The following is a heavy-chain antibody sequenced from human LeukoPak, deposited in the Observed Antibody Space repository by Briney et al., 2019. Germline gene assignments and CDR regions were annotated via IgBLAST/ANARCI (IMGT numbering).Heavy chain of an antibody. J-gene: IGHJ5*02. D-gene: IGHD3-3*01. CDR3: TRTTYYDFWSGYYSEWFDL. Sequence: ASVKVSCKASGYTFTGYYMHWVRQAPGQGLEWVGWINPNSGDTNYAQKFQGRVTMTRDTSISTAYMELSRLRSDDTAVYYCTRTTYYDFWSGYYSEWFDLWGQGTLVTVSS. CDR2: INPNSGDT. CDR1: GYTFTGYY. V-gene: IGHV1-2*02.